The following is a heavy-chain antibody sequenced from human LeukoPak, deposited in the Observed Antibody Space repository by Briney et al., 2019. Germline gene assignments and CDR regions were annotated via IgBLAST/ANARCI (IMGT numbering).Heavy chain of an antibody. CDR1: GFTFSSYG. V-gene: IGHV3-33*01. J-gene: IGHJ4*02. CDR3: TRDAGLCVHDY. CDR2: FWYDGSKK. D-gene: IGHD2-21*01. Sequence: GGSLRLSCAASGFTFSSYGMHWVRQGPGKGLEWVAVFWYDGSKKYYADSVKGRFTISRDISKKTLYLQMDSLRVEDTAVYYCTRDAGLCVHDYWGQGTLVTVS.